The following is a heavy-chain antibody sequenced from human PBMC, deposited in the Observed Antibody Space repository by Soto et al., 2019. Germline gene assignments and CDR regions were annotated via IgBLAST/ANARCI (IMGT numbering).Heavy chain of an antibody. CDR3: ARERYSYGYSDY. V-gene: IGHV1-69*13. D-gene: IGHD5-18*01. CDR2: IIPIFGTA. J-gene: IGHJ4*02. CDR1: GGTFSSYA. Sequence: SVKVSCKASGGTFSSYAISWVRQAPGQGLEWMGGIIPIFGTANYAQKFQGRVTITADESTSTAYMELSSLRSEDTAVYYCARERYSYGYSDYWGQGTLLTVSS.